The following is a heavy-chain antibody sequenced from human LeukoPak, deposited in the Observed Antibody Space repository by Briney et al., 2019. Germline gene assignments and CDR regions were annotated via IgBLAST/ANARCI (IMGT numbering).Heavy chain of an antibody. J-gene: IGHJ4*02. CDR1: GFTFSSYA. D-gene: IGHD2-21*02. V-gene: IGHV3-23*01. CDR3: AKDDGWITNIAPRAEIVVVTAISDY. Sequence: GGSLRLSCAASGFTFSSYAMSWVRQAPGKGLEWVSAISGSGGSTYYADSVKGRFTISRDNSKNTLYLEMNSLRAEDTAVYYCAKDDGWITNIAPRAEIVVVTAISDYWGQGTLVTVSS. CDR2: ISGSGGST.